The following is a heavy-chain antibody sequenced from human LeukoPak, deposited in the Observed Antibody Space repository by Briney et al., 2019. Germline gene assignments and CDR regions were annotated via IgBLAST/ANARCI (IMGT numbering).Heavy chain of an antibody. Sequence: GGSLRLSCATSGFFFNSYWLTWVRQAPGKGLEWVGLIKNKHEHQATDYAAPVRERFIITRDDSSSTLFLQMNSLKTEDTAVYYCVTDANRILGARGTGYWGQGILVTVSS. CDR3: VTDANRILGARGTGY. D-gene: IGHD1-26*01. V-gene: IGHV3-15*01. CDR1: GFFFNSYW. CDR2: IKNKHEHQAT. J-gene: IGHJ4*02.